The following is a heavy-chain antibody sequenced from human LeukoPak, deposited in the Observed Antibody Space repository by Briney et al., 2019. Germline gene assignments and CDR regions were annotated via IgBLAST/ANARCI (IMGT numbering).Heavy chain of an antibody. Sequence: PGGSLRLSCAVSGITFRNLAMHWVCQAPGKGLEWVAFIRADGSNTKYADSVKGRFTISRDNTKNTLYLQMNSLRPEDTATYYCDCSSATCYAAGDYWGQGTLVTVSS. CDR3: DCSSATCYAAGDY. V-gene: IGHV3-30*02. CDR2: IRADGSNT. CDR1: GITFRNLA. D-gene: IGHD2-2*01. J-gene: IGHJ4*02.